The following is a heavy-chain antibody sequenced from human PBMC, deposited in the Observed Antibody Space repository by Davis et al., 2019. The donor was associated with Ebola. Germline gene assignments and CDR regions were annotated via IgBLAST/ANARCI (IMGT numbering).Heavy chain of an antibody. D-gene: IGHD1-26*01. CDR2: ISGSGGST. V-gene: IGHV3-23*01. CDR3: ALNSGSYVGYFDY. CDR1: GFTISSNS. Sequence: GESLKISCTASGFTISSNSMTWVRQAPGKGLEWVSAISGSGGSTYYADSVKGRFTISRDNSKNTLYLQMNSLRAEDTAVYYCALNSGSYVGYFDYWGQGTLVTVSS. J-gene: IGHJ4*02.